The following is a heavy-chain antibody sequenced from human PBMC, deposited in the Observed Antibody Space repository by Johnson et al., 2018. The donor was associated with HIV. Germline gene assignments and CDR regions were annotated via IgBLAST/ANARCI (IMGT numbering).Heavy chain of an antibody. V-gene: IGHV3-23*04. CDR3: ARDPAAAALRAFDI. CDR1: GFTFSSYA. D-gene: IGHD6-13*01. Sequence: VQLVESGGGVGQPGGSLRVSCSASGFTFSSYAMSWVRQAAGKGLEWVSGISGSGDSIGYADSVKGRSTFSRDNSKNTLNMQMNSLRVEDTAVYFCARDPAAAALRAFDIWGQGTMVTVSS. J-gene: IGHJ3*02. CDR2: ISGSGDSI.